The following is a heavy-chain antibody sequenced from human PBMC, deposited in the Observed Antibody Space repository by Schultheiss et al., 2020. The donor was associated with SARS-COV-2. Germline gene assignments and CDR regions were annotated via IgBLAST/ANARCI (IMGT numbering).Heavy chain of an antibody. D-gene: IGHD6-19*01. CDR1: GFTFSSYA. V-gene: IGHV3-23*01. CDR2: ISGRGDNT. J-gene: IGHJ6*02. CDR3: ARDSGSPQWLVQSNYYYGMDV. Sequence: GGSLRLSCAASGFTFSSYAMSWVRQAPGKGLEWVSTISGRGDNTRYADSVQGRFTISRDNSKNTLYLQMNSLRAEDTAVYYCARDSGSPQWLVQSNYYYGMDVWGQGTTVTVSS.